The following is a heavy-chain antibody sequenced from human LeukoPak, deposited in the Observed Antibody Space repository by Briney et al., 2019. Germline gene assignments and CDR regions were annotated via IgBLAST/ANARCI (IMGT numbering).Heavy chain of an antibody. J-gene: IGHJ4*02. CDR2: IRYDGSNK. D-gene: IGHD3-10*01. CDR3: ARDYFERDYGSLDY. Sequence: GGSLRLSCAASGFTFSSYGMHWVRQAPGKGLEWVAFIRYDGSNKYYADSVKGRFTISRDNAKNSLYLQMNSLRAEDTAVYYCARDYFERDYGSLDYWGQGTLVTVSS. V-gene: IGHV3-30*02. CDR1: GFTFSSYG.